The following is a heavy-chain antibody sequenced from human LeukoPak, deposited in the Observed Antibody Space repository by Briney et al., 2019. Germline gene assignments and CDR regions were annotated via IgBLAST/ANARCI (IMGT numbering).Heavy chain of an antibody. Sequence: GGSLRLSCAASGFTVSSNYMNWVRQAPGKGLEWVSAISGSGGSTYYADSVKGRFTISRDNSKNTLYLQMNSLRAEDTAVYYCAKAHSSSYGYWGQGTLVTVSS. V-gene: IGHV3-23*01. CDR2: ISGSGGST. D-gene: IGHD6-13*01. J-gene: IGHJ4*02. CDR3: AKAHSSSYGY. CDR1: GFTVSSNY.